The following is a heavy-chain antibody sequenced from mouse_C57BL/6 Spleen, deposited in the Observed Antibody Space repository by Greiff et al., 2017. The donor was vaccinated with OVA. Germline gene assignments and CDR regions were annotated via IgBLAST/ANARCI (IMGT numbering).Heavy chain of an antibody. CDR1: GYAFSSYW. Sequence: QVQLKESGAELVKPGASVKISCKASGYAFSSYWMNWVKQRPGKGLEWIGQIYPGDGDTNYNGKFKGKATLTADKSSSTAYMQLSSLTSEDSAVYFCAREGDYAWFAYWGQGTLVTVSA. CDR3: AREGDYAWFAY. V-gene: IGHV1-80*01. D-gene: IGHD2-4*01. CDR2: IYPGDGDT. J-gene: IGHJ3*01.